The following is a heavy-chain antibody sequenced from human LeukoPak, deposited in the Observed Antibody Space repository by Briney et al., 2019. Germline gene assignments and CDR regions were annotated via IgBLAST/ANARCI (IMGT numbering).Heavy chain of an antibody. J-gene: IGHJ4*02. V-gene: IGHV4-31*03. CDR3: ASGDNDPLFDY. CDR2: IYYSGST. D-gene: IGHD1-1*01. Sequence: TLSLTCTVSGGSISSGGYYWSWIRQHPGKGLEWIGSIYYSGSTNYNRSLQGRVTISLDTSRNQFSLKLSSVTAADTAVYYCASGDNDPLFDYWGQGTLVTVSS. CDR1: GGSISSGGYY.